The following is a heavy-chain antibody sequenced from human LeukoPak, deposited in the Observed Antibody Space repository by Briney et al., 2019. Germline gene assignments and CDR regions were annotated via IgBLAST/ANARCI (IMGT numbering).Heavy chain of an antibody. D-gene: IGHD6-19*01. V-gene: IGHV1-8*01. CDR3: ARDSGYSSGWRDY. CDR1: GYTFTSYD. Sequence: ASVKVSCKASGYTFTSYDINWVRQATGQGLEWMGWMNPNSGNTGYAQKFQARVTLTTDTSTSTAYMELRSLQSDDTAVYYCARDSGYSSGWRDYWGQGTLVTVSS. J-gene: IGHJ4*02. CDR2: MNPNSGNT.